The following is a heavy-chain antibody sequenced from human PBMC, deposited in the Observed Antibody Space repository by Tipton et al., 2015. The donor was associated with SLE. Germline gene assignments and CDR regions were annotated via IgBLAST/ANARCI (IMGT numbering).Heavy chain of an antibody. CDR2: IYHSGST. J-gene: IGHJ5*02. CDR3: TAMYGSGSYPFDH. CDR1: GYSISSGYY. V-gene: IGHV4-38-2*01. Sequence: LRLSCAVSGYSISSGYYWGWIRQPPGKGLEWIGSIYHSGSTYYNPSLRSRVTISVETSKNQFSLKLTSVTAADTAVYYCTAMYGSGSYPFDHWGQGTLVTVSS. D-gene: IGHD3-10*01.